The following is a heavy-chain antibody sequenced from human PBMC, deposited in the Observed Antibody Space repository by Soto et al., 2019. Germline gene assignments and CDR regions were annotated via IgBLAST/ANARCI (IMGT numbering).Heavy chain of an antibody. CDR2: INSNGGST. D-gene: IGHD5-12*01. V-gene: IGHV3-64*01. Sequence: EVQLVESGGGWFQPGGPLSSSWAASGTPFSTKAMPWVRKAPGKGLEYVSVINSNGGSTFYANSVKGRFTISRDNSKNTLYLQMGSLRVEDTGVYYCARAPGYSGYDALDYWGQGTLVTVSS. CDR3: ARAPGYSGYDALDY. CDR1: GTPFSTKA. J-gene: IGHJ4*02.